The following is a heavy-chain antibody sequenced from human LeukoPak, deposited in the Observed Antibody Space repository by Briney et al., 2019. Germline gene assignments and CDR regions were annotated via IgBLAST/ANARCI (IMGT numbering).Heavy chain of an antibody. V-gene: IGHV1-69*13. CDR3: ARVGPYSGSYGGWFDP. CDR2: IIPIFGTA. Sequence: SVKVSCKASGGTFSSYAICWVRQAPGQGLEWMGGIIPIFGTANYAQKFQGRVTITADESTSTAYMELSSLRSEDTAVYCCARVGPYSGSYGGWFDPWGQGTLVTVSS. D-gene: IGHD1-26*01. CDR1: GGTFSSYA. J-gene: IGHJ5*02.